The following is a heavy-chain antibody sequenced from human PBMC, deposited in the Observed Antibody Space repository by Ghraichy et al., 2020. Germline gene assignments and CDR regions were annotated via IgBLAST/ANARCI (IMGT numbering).Heavy chain of an antibody. V-gene: IGHV3-30*18. CDR1: GFTVSSYG. J-gene: IGHJ4*02. CDR3: TKEGNVHYYNWRKSFDS. Sequence: GGSLRLSCAASGFTVSSYGMHWVRQAPGKGLEWIAFISYDGSKKKYADSVKGRFTVSRDNSKNTVYLQMNSLRAEDTAVFYCTKEGNVHYYNWRKSFDSWGQGTLVTVSS. D-gene: IGHD1-20*01. CDR2: ISYDGSKK.